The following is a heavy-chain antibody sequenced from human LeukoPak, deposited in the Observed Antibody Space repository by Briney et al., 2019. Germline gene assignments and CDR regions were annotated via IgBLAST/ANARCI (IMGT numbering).Heavy chain of an antibody. V-gene: IGHV1-2*02. Sequence: ASVKVSCKASGYTFTGYYMHWVRQAPGQGLEWMGWINPNSGGTNYAQKFQGRVTMTRDTSISTAYMELSRLRSDDTAVYYCARDWEYCSGGSCYPLDAFDIWGQGTMVTVSS. CDR2: INPNSGGT. CDR3: ARDWEYCSGGSCYPLDAFDI. D-gene: IGHD2-15*01. CDR1: GYTFTGYY. J-gene: IGHJ3*02.